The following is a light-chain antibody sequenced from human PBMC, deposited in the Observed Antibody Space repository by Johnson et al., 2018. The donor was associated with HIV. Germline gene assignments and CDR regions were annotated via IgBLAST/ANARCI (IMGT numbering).Light chain of an antibody. J-gene: IGLJ1*01. CDR2: ADY. Sequence: QPVLTQPPSVSAAPGQRVNISCSGHSSNIENYFVSWYQQLPGAAPRLLISADYKRPSGIPDRFSVSKSGASATLGLTGLHTGDEADYYCGVWDASLSPHYVFGTGTKVTVL. V-gene: IGLV1-51*02. CDR3: GVWDASLSPHYV. CDR1: SSNIENYF.